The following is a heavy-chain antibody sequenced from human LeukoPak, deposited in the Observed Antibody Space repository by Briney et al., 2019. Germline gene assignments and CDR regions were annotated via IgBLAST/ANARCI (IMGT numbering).Heavy chain of an antibody. Sequence: GGSLRLSCAASGFTFSDYYMSWIHQAPGKGLEWVSYISSSGSTIYYADSVKGRFTISRDNAKNSLYLQMNSLRAEDTAVYYCARVGAEWLPMGYYYYYMDVWGKGTTVTVSS. J-gene: IGHJ6*03. CDR2: ISSSGSTI. V-gene: IGHV3-11*04. CDR1: GFTFSDYY. CDR3: ARVGAEWLPMGYYYYYMDV. D-gene: IGHD3-3*01.